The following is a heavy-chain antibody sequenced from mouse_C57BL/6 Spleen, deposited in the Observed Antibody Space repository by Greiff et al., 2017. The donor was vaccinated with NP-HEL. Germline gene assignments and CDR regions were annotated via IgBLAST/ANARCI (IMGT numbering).Heavy chain of an antibody. D-gene: IGHD1-1*01. CDR2: IDPETGGT. CDR3: TRWTITTVVYFDY. V-gene: IGHV1-15*01. CDR1: GYTFTDYE. Sequence: QVQLQQSGAELVRPGASVTLSCKASGYTFTDYEMHWVKQTPVHGLEWIGAIDPETGGTAYNQKFKGKAILTADKSSSTAYMELRSLTSEDSAVYYCTRWTITTVVYFDYWGQGTTLTVSS. J-gene: IGHJ2*01.